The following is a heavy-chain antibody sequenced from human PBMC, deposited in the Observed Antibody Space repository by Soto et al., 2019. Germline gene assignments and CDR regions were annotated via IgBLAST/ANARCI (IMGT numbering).Heavy chain of an antibody. D-gene: IGHD3-22*01. CDR2: IIPIFGTA. CDR1: GYTFTRSG. V-gene: IGHV1-69*13. CDR3: ARAYYYDSSGYYSGFGY. Sequence: SVKVSCKASGYTFTRSGISWVRQAPGQGLEWMGGIIPIFGTANYAQKFQGRVTITADESTSTAYMELSSLRSEDTAVYYCARAYYYDSSGYYSGFGYWGQGTLVTVSS. J-gene: IGHJ4*02.